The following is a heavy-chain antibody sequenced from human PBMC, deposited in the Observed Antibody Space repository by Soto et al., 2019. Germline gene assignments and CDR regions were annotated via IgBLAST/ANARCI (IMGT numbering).Heavy chain of an antibody. D-gene: IGHD3-3*01. V-gene: IGHV1-69*13. Sequence: SVKVSCKASGGTFSSYAISWVRQAPGQGLEWMGGIIPIFGTANYAQKFQGRVTITADESTSTAYMELRSLRSEDKAVYYCASLRSGYLEFWFDPWGQGTLVAVSS. CDR3: ASLRSGYLEFWFDP. CDR1: GGTFSSYA. CDR2: IIPIFGTA. J-gene: IGHJ5*02.